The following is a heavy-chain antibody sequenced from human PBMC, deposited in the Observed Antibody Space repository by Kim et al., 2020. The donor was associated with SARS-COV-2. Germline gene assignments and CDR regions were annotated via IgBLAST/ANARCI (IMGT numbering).Heavy chain of an antibody. J-gene: IGHJ4*02. Sequence: SVKVSCKASGFTFTSSAVQWVRQARGQRLEWIGWIVVGSGNTNYAQKFQERVTITRDMSTSTAYMELSSLRSEDTAVYYCAARAISWYDQRDYWGQGTLVTVSS. CDR3: AARAISWYDQRDY. CDR2: IVVGSGNT. V-gene: IGHV1-58*01. CDR1: GFTFTSSA. D-gene: IGHD6-13*01.